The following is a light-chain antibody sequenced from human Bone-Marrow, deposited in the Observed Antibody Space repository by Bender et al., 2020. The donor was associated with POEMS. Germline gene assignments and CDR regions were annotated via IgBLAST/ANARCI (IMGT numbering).Light chain of an antibody. CDR1: SSDIGNYNL. CDR3: CSYAGSYTWV. CDR2: DVS. J-gene: IGLJ3*02. V-gene: IGLV2-11*01. Sequence: QSALTQPPSASGSPGQSVTISCTGTSSDIGNYNLVSWYQHRPGQAPKLLIYDVSKRPSGVPDRFSGSKSGNTASLTISGLQAEDEADYDCCSYAGSYTWVFGGGTKLTVL.